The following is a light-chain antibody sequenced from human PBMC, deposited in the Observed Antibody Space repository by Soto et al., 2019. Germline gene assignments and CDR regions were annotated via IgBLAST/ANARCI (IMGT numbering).Light chain of an antibody. CDR2: GNS. CDR3: QSYDSSLSGDV. V-gene: IGLV1-40*01. J-gene: IGLJ1*01. Sequence: QSVLTQPPSVSGAPGQRVTISCTGSSSNIGAGYDVHWYQQLPGTAPKLLIYGNSNRPSGVPDRFSGSKSGTSASLAITGLQAEDEADYYSQSYDSSLSGDVFGTGTKLTVL. CDR1: SSNIGAGYD.